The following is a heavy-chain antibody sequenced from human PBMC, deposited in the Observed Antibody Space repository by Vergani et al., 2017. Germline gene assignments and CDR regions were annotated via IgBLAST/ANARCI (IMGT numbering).Heavy chain of an antibody. Sequence: EVQLVQSGAEVKKPGESLKISCKGSGYSFTSYWIGWVRQMPGKGLEWMGIIYPGDSDTRYSPSCKGQATISAAKSISTAYLQWSRRKASDTAMYYCARRSGYYDSSGAQDAFDIGGEGTMVTVSS. J-gene: IGHJ3*02. CDR2: IYPGDSDT. V-gene: IGHV5-51*01. CDR3: ARRSGYYDSSGAQDAFDI. D-gene: IGHD3-22*01. CDR1: GYSFTSYW.